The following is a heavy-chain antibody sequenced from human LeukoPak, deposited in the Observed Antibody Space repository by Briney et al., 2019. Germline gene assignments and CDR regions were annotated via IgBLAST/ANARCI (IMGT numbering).Heavy chain of an antibody. CDR1: GGSISSSSYY. D-gene: IGHD3-22*01. V-gene: IGHV4-39*01. Sequence: SETLSLTCTVPGGSISSSSYYWGWIRQPPGKGLEWIGRVYYSGSTYYNPSLKSRVTISVDTSKNQFSLRLSSVTAADTAVYYCARLGMGIIVVTNDAFDIWGQGTMVTVSS. CDR2: VYYSGST. CDR3: ARLGMGIIVVTNDAFDI. J-gene: IGHJ3*02.